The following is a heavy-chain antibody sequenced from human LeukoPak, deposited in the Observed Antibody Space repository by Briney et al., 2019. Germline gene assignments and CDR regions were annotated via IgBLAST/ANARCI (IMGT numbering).Heavy chain of an antibody. CDR1: GGFFSGYY. CDR2: INHSGST. Sequence: SETLSLTCAAYGGFFSGYYWSWIRQPPGKGLEWIREINHSGSTNYNPSLKSRVTISVDTSKNQFSLKLSSVTAADTAVYYCARSYGSGSVVDYWGQGTLVTVSS. J-gene: IGHJ4*02. CDR3: ARSYGSGSVVDY. D-gene: IGHD3-10*01. V-gene: IGHV4-34*01.